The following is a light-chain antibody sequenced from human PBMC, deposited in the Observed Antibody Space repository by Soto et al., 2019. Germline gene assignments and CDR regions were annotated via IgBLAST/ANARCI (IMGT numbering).Light chain of an antibody. V-gene: IGKV3-20*01. CDR2: GAS. CDR3: QVFGSSPRYT. J-gene: IGKJ2*01. Sequence: EIVLTQSPGTLSLSPGERATLSCRASHNVSTTSIAWYQQKPGQAPRVLIYGASSRATGIPDRFSGSGSGTDFTLTISRLEPEDFAVYYCQVFGSSPRYTFGQGTNLEIK. CDR1: HNVSTTS.